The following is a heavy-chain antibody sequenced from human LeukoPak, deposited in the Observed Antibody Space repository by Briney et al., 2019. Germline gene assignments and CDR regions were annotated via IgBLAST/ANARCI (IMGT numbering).Heavy chain of an antibody. CDR1: GYTFTGYY. CDR3: ARPAEYSSSNWFDP. J-gene: IGHJ5*02. D-gene: IGHD6-6*01. CDR2: INPNGGGT. V-gene: IGHV1-2*02. Sequence: GASVKVSCKASGYTFTGYYMHWVRQAPGQGLEWMGWINPNGGGTNYAQKFQGRVTMTRDTSISTAYMELSRLTSDDTAVYYCARPAEYSSSNWFDPWGQGTLVTVSS.